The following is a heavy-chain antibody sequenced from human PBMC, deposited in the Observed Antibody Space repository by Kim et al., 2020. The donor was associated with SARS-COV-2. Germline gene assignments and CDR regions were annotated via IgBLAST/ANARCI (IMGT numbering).Heavy chain of an antibody. Sequence: GGSLRLSCAASGFTFSSYDMHWVRQATGKGLEWVSAIGTAGDTYYPGSVKGRFTISRENAKNSLYLQMNSLRAGDTAVYYCARGGGGGPYSGSYNDAFDIWGQGTMVTVSS. J-gene: IGHJ3*02. CDR1: GFTFSSYD. CDR3: ARGGGGGPYSGSYNDAFDI. V-gene: IGHV3-13*04. CDR2: IGTAGDT. D-gene: IGHD1-26*01.